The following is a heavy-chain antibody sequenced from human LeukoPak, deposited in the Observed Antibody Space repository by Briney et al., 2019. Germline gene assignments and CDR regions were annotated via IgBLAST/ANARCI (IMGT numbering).Heavy chain of an antibody. J-gene: IGHJ4*02. V-gene: IGHV1-2*02. CDR1: GYTFTGYY. Sequence: ASVKVSCKASGYTFTGYYMHWVRQAPGQGLEWMGWINPNSGGTNYAQKFQGRVTMTRDTSISTAYMELSRLRSDDTAVYYCARGALAYCGGDCSLLYTVLPDYWGQGTLVTVSS. CDR2: INPNSGGT. CDR3: ARGALAYCGGDCSLLYTVLPDY. D-gene: IGHD2-21*02.